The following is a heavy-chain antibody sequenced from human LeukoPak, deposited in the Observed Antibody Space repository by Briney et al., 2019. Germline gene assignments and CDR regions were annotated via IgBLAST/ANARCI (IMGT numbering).Heavy chain of an antibody. CDR3: AKPKDNSLYCFDY. D-gene: IGHD1-20*01. CDR2: ISGSGGST. V-gene: IGHV3-23*01. CDR1: GFTIDDYA. Sequence: PGGSLRLSCAAFGFTIDDYAMHWVRQAPAKGLEWVSAISGSGGSTYYADSVKGRFTISRDNSKNTLYLQMSSLRAEDTAVYYCAKPKDNSLYCFDYWGQGTLVTVSS. J-gene: IGHJ4*02.